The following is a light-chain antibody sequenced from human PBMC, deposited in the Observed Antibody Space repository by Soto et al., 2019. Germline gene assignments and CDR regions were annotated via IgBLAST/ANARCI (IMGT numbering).Light chain of an antibody. Sequence: QSVLTQPASVSGSPGQSITISCTRTSSDVGSFNFFAWYQQHPGEAPKLIIYGATKRPSGVSNRFSGSKSGNTASLTISGLQADDEADYYCCSYAGTSTVFGGGTKVTVL. V-gene: IGLV2-23*01. CDR1: SSDVGSFNF. J-gene: IGLJ2*01. CDR3: CSYAGTSTV. CDR2: GAT.